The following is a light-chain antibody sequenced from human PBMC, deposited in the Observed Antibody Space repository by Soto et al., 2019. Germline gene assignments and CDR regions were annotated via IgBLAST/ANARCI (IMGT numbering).Light chain of an antibody. CDR1: VIGSIS. J-gene: IGLJ2*01. V-gene: IGLV3-21*02. CDR2: DDS. CDR3: QVWYSSSDHVI. Sequence: SYELTQPPSVSVAPGQTASITCGGNVIGSISVHWYQQKPGQAPVLVVFDDSDRPSGIPERFSGSNSRNTATLTISRVEAGDEADYYCQVWYSSSDHVIFGGGTKLTVL.